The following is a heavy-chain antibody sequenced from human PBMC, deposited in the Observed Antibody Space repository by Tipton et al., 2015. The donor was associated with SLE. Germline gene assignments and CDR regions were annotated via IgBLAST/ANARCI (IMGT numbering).Heavy chain of an antibody. V-gene: IGHV4-59*01. D-gene: IGHD3-10*01. Sequence: LRLSCAVYGGSFSSYYWGWIRQPPGKGLEWIGYIYYSGSTYYNPSLKSRVTISVDTSKNQFSPKLSSVTAADTAVYYCARVYYYKYFDYWGQGTLVTVSS. J-gene: IGHJ4*02. CDR2: IYYSGST. CDR3: ARVYYYKYFDY. CDR1: GGSFSSYY.